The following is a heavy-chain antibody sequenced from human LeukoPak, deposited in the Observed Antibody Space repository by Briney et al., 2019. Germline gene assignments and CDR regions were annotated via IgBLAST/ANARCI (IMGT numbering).Heavy chain of an antibody. CDR1: GFTFSSYD. Sequence: SGGSLRLSCAASGFTFSSYDMYWVRQAPGKGLECVASISRHSGASTYYAASVKGRFTISRDNSRSTLYLQMNSLRADDTAVYYCSKKGQNGDYGKPDWGQGTLVTVSS. J-gene: IGHJ4*02. V-gene: IGHV3-23*01. D-gene: IGHD4-17*01. CDR3: SKKGQNGDYGKPD. CDR2: ISRHSGAST.